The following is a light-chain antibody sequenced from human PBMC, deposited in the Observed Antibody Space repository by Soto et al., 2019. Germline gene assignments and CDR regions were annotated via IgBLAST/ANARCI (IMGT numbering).Light chain of an antibody. CDR1: SSNIGAGYD. Sequence: QSVLTQPPSVSVAPGQMVTISCTGSSSNIGAGYDVHWYQQLPGTAPKLLIYGNSNRPSGVPDRFSGSKSGTSASLAITGLQAEDEAHYYCQSSDSSLHVFGTGTKVTVL. CDR2: GNS. V-gene: IGLV1-40*01. J-gene: IGLJ1*01. CDR3: QSSDSSLHV.